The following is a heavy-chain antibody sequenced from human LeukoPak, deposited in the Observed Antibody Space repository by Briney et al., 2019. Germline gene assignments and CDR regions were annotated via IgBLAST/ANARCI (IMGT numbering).Heavy chain of an antibody. J-gene: IGHJ4*02. D-gene: IGHD5-18*01. CDR3: AKDGDTYYFDY. CDR1: GFTFSSYG. V-gene: IGHV3-33*06. CDR2: IWYDGSNK. Sequence: GGSLRLSCAASGFTFSSYGMHWVRQAPGKGLEWVAVIWYDGSNKYYADSVKGRFTISRDNSKNTLYLQMNSPRAEDTAVYYCAKDGDTYYFDYWGQGTLVTVSS.